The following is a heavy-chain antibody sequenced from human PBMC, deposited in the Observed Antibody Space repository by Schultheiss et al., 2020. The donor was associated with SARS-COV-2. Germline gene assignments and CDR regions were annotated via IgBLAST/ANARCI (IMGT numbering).Heavy chain of an antibody. CDR3: AGSGYRFGARW. Sequence: GSLRLSCAVSGFTVSASYMSWVRQAPGKGLEWIGYIYYSGSTNYNPSLKSRLTISVDTSKNQFSLELTSVTAADTAVYYCAGSGYRFGARWWGQGTLVTVSS. CDR2: IYYSGST. J-gene: IGHJ4*02. V-gene: IGHV4-59*02. CDR1: GFTVSASY. D-gene: IGHD5-18*01.